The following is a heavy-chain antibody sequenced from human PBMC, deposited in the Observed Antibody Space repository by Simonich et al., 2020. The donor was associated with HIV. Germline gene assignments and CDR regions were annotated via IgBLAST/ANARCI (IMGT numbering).Heavy chain of an antibody. D-gene: IGHD3-16*01. CDR2: IYHIGTT. CDR3: AGGGGDGYNY. CDR1: GYSISSGYY. V-gene: IGHV4-38-2*01. Sequence: QVQLQESGPGLVKPSETLSLTCAVSGYSISSGYYWDWVRQPPGKGLGWVGSIYHIGTTDHNPSLKSRVTISRDTSKNQFSLKLGSGTAADTAVYYCAGGGGDGYNYWGQGILVTVSS. J-gene: IGHJ4*02.